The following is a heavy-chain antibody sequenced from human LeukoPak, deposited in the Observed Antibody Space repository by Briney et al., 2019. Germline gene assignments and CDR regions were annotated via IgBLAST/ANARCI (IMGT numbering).Heavy chain of an antibody. CDR3: ARGGPVLLWFGELPGPNYYMDV. CDR1: GYTFTSYD. Sequence: ASVKVSCKASGYTFTSYDINWVRQATGQGLEWMGWMNPDSGNTGYAQKFQGRVTITRNTSISTAYMELSSLRSEDTAVYYCARGGPVLLWFGELPGPNYYMDVWGKGTTVTVSS. D-gene: IGHD3-10*01. CDR2: MNPDSGNT. J-gene: IGHJ6*03. V-gene: IGHV1-8*03.